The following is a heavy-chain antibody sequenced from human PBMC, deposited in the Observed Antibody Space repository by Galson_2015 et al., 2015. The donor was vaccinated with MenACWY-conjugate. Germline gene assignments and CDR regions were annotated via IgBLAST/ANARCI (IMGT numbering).Heavy chain of an antibody. CDR3: ARDCGDY. V-gene: IGHV3-30*04. CDR2: VSYDGSNK. CDR1: GFTFSSYA. Sequence: SLRLSCAASGFTFSSYAMHWVRQAPGKGLEWVAVVSYDGSNKYYADSVKGRFTISRDNPKNTLYLQMNSLRAEDTAVYYCARDCGDYWGQGTLVTVSS. J-gene: IGHJ4*02.